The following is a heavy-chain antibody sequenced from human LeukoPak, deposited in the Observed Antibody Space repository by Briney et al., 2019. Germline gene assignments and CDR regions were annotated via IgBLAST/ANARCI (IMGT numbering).Heavy chain of an antibody. Sequence: GGSLRLSCAASGFTFSSYGMHWVRQAPGKGLEWVSSIRSSTTYVYYADSVKGRFTISRDNAKNSLYLQMNSLRAEDTAVYYCARGEGYYGSGSYYNAFDIWGQGTMVTVSS. D-gene: IGHD3-10*01. CDR2: IRSSTTYV. V-gene: IGHV3-21*01. CDR3: ARGEGYYGSGSYYNAFDI. CDR1: GFTFSSYG. J-gene: IGHJ3*02.